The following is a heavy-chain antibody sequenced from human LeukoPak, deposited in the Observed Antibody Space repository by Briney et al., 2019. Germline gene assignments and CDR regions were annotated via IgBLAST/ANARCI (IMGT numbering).Heavy chain of an antibody. Sequence: ASVKVSCKASGYTFTSYGISWVRQAPGQGLEWMGWISAYNGNTNYAQKLQGRVTMTTDTSTSTAYMELRSLRSDDTAVYYCARANPYSSSDLFDPWGQGTLVTVSS. CDR3: ARANPYSSSDLFDP. CDR1: GYTFTSYG. D-gene: IGHD6-13*01. V-gene: IGHV1-18*04. CDR2: ISAYNGNT. J-gene: IGHJ5*02.